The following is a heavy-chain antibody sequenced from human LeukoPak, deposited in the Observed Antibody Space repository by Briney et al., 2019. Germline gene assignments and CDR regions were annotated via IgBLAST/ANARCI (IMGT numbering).Heavy chain of an antibody. Sequence: PSETLSLTCTVSGGSISSYYWSWIRQPPGKGLEWIGYIYYSGSTNYNPSLKSRVTISVDTSKNQFSLKLSSVTAADTAVYYCAKTYSSSRRQYYFDYWGQGTLVTVSS. J-gene: IGHJ4*02. CDR2: IYYSGST. CDR1: GGSISSYY. V-gene: IGHV4-59*01. CDR3: AKTYSSSRRQYYFDY. D-gene: IGHD6-13*01.